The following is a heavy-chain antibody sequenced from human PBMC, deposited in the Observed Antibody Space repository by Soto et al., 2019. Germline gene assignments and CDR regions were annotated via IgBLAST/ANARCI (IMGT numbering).Heavy chain of an antibody. D-gene: IGHD3-10*01. CDR1: GGTFSSYT. Sequence: QVQLVQSGAEVKKPGSSVKVSCKASGGTFSSYTISWVRQAPGQGLEWMGRILPILGIANYAQKFQGRVTITADKSTSTAYMELSSLRSEDTAVDDCARTRRRYYGSGSYYSWFDPWGQGTLVTVSS. CDR3: ARTRRRYYGSGSYYSWFDP. V-gene: IGHV1-69*02. J-gene: IGHJ5*02. CDR2: ILPILGIA.